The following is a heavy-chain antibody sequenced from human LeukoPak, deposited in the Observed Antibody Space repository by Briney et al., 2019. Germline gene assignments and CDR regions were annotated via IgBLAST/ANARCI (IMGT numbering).Heavy chain of an antibody. Sequence: GGPLRLSCAASGFTFSSYSMTWVRQAPGKGLEWVSSISTSSSYIYYADSVKGRFTISRDNAKNSLYLQMNSLRAEDTAVYYCARGRFGVSAYDSPFDYWGQGTLVTVSS. CDR2: ISTSSSYI. CDR3: ARGRFGVSAYDSPFDY. D-gene: IGHD5-12*01. J-gene: IGHJ4*02. V-gene: IGHV3-21*01. CDR1: GFTFSSYS.